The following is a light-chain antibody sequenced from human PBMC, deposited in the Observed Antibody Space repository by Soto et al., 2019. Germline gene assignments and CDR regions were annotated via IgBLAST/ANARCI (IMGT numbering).Light chain of an antibody. CDR2: KAS. V-gene: IGKV1-5*03. CDR3: QQYINYPWT. J-gene: IGKJ1*01. CDR1: QTIDRW. Sequence: DIRMTQSPSTLSASVGDSVTITCRATQTIDRWLAWYQQKPGTAPKLLIYKASSLESGVPSRFTGSGSGTDFTLTISSLQADDFATYYCQQYINYPWTFGQGTKVEI.